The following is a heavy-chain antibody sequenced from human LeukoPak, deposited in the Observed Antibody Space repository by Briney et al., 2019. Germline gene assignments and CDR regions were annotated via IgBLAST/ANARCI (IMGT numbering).Heavy chain of an antibody. CDR1: GFTVSSNY. V-gene: IGHV3-66*01. J-gene: IGHJ3*02. Sequence: PGGSLRLSCAASGFTVSSNYMSWVRQAPGKGLEWVSVIYSGGSTYYADSVKGRFTISRDNSKNTLYLQMNSLRAEDTAVYYCARGDCGGDCSFPDAFDIWGQGTMVTVSS. CDR2: IYSGGST. CDR3: ARGDCGGDCSFPDAFDI. D-gene: IGHD2-21*02.